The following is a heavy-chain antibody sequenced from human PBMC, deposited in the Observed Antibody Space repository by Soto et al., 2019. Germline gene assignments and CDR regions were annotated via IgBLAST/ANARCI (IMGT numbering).Heavy chain of an antibody. Sequence: QVQLVESGGGVVQPGRSLRLSCAASGFTFSSYGMHWVRQAPGKGLEWVAVIWYDGSNKYYADSVKGRFPISRDNSKNTLYLQMNSLRAEDTAVYYCAREGRYFAWYPSDYWGQGTLVTVSS. CDR2: IWYDGSNK. D-gene: IGHD3-9*01. J-gene: IGHJ4*02. CDR3: AREGRYFAWYPSDY. V-gene: IGHV3-33*01. CDR1: GFTFSSYG.